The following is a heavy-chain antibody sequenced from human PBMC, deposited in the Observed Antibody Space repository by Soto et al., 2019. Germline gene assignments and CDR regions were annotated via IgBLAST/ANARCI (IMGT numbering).Heavy chain of an antibody. CDR1: GFTFSSYG. D-gene: IGHD6-13*01. V-gene: IGHV3-30*18. J-gene: IGHJ6*02. CDR2: ISYDGSNK. Sequence: PGGSLRLSCAASGFTFSSYGMHWVRQAPGKGLEWVAVISYDGSNKYYADSVKGRFTISRDNSKNTLYLQMNSLRAEDTAVYYCAKDSSSWSSPGVYYYYGMDVWGQGTTVTVSS. CDR3: AKDSSSWSSPGVYYYYGMDV.